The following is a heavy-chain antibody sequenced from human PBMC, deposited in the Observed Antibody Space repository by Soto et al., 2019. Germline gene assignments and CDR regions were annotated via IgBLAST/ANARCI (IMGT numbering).Heavy chain of an antibody. V-gene: IGHV1-46*01. D-gene: IGHD3-16*02. J-gene: IGHJ4*02. CDR1: GYTFTSYY. Sequence: QVQLVQSGAEVKKPGASVKVSCKASGYTFTSYYMHWVRQAPGQGLEWMGIINPSGGSTSYAQKFQGRVTMTRDTSTSTVYMELSSLRSEDTAVYYCARDVPPHYDYVWGSYRPYYFDCWGQGTLVTVAS. CDR2: INPSGGST. CDR3: ARDVPPHYDYVWGSYRPYYFDC.